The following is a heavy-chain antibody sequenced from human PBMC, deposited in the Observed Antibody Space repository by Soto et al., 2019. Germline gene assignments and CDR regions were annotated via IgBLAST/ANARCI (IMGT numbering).Heavy chain of an antibody. CDR2: ISWNSGSI. Sequence: GGSLRLSCAASGFTFDDYAMHWVRQAPGKGLEWVSGISWNSGSIGYADSVKGRFTISRDNAKNSLYLQMNSLRAEDTALYYFAKGCREGSGQKRGLFAFWAQGSLDPVSS. V-gene: IGHV3-9*01. CDR3: AKGCREGSGQKRGLFAF. J-gene: IGHJ3*01. CDR1: GFTFDDYA. D-gene: IGHD2-8*01.